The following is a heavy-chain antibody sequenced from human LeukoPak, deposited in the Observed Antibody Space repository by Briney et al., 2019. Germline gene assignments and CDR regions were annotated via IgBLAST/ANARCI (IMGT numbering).Heavy chain of an antibody. CDR1: GGSISSNNW. Sequence: SETLSLTCAVSGGSISSNNWWSWVRQTPGKGLEWIGEIYNSGSTNYNPSLKSRVTISVYKSKNQFSLRLSSVTAADTAVYYCARSGNSWYFDLWGRGTLVTVSS. J-gene: IGHJ2*01. CDR3: ARSGNSWYFDL. CDR2: IYNSGST. D-gene: IGHD4-23*01. V-gene: IGHV4-4*02.